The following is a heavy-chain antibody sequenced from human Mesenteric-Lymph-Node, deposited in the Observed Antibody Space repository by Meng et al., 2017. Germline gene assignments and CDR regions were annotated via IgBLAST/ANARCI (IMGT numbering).Heavy chain of an antibody. Sequence: ASVKVSCKVSGYTLTELSMHWVRQAPGKGLEWMGGFDPEDGETIYAQKFQGRVTMTEDTSTDTAYMELSSLRSEDTAVHYCATLEFGRFPKNIDYWGQGTQVT. CDR3: ATLEFGRFPKNIDY. V-gene: IGHV1-24*01. D-gene: IGHD3-16*01. J-gene: IGHJ4*02. CDR2: FDPEDGET. CDR1: GYTLTELS.